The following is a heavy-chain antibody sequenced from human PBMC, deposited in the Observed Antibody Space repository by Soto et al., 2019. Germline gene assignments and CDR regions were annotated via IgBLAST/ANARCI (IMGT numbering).Heavy chain of an antibody. V-gene: IGHV1-69*13. Sequence: SVKVSCKASGGTFSSYAIGWVRQAPGQGLEWMGGIIPIFGTANYAQKFQGRVTITADESTSTAYMELSSLRSEDTAVYYCARAQDSYGYYFDYWGQGTLVTVSS. J-gene: IGHJ4*02. D-gene: IGHD4-17*01. CDR2: IIPIFGTA. CDR3: ARAQDSYGYYFDY. CDR1: GGTFSSYA.